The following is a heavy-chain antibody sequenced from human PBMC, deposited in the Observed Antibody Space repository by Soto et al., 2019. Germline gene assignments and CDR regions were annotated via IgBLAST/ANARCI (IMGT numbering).Heavy chain of an antibody. V-gene: IGHV3-23*01. D-gene: IGHD3-22*01. CDR2: ISGSGGST. Sequence: PGGSLRLSYAASGFTFSSYAMSWVRQAPGKGLEWVSAISGSGGSTYYADSVKGRFTISRDNSKNTLYLQMNSLRAEDTAVYYCAKRHMVYYYDSSGYPTEGDFDYWGQGTLVTVSS. CDR1: GFTFSSYA. J-gene: IGHJ4*02. CDR3: AKRHMVYYYDSSGYPTEGDFDY.